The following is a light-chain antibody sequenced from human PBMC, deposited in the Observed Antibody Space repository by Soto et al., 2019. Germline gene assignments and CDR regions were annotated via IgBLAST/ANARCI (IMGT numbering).Light chain of an antibody. Sequence: QSALTQPVSVSGSPGQSITISCTGTSSDVGGYPYVSWYQQHPGKAPKLIIYEVVQRPSGVPDRFSGSKSGNTASLTVSGLQAVDEADYFCKSYAGSNTYVFGSGTKLTVL. CDR2: EVV. V-gene: IGLV2-8*01. CDR1: SSDVGGYPY. CDR3: KSYAGSNTYV. J-gene: IGLJ1*01.